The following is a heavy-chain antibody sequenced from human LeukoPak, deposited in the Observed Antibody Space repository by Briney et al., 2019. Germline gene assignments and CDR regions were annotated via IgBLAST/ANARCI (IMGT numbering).Heavy chain of an antibody. CDR2: INPKSGDT. CDR3: AREGINVDIVATIAY. CDR1: GYTFTGYY. V-gene: IGHV1-2*02. Sequence: GASVKVSCKASGYTFTGYYMHWVRQAPGQGLEWMGWINPKSGDTNYAQKIQGRVTMTRDTSISTAYMELSRLRSDDTAVYYCAREGINVDIVATIAYWGQGTLVTVSS. J-gene: IGHJ4*02. D-gene: IGHD5-12*01.